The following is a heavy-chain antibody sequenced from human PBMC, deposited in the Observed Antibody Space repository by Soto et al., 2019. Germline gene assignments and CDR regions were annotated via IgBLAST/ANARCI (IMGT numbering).Heavy chain of an antibody. CDR2: IVVGSGNT. D-gene: IGHD3-3*01. CDR3: AAVSYYDFWSGPNYYYYMDV. V-gene: IGHV1-58*02. J-gene: IGHJ6*03. Sequence: SVKVSCKASGFTFTSSAMQWVRQARGQRLEWIGWIVVGSGNTNYAQKFQERVTITRDMSTSTAYMELSSLRSEDTAVYYCAAVSYYDFWSGPNYYYYMDVWGKGTTVTVSS. CDR1: GFTFTSSA.